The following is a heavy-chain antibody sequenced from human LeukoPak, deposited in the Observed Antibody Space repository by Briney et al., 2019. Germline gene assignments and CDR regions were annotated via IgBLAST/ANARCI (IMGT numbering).Heavy chain of an antibody. CDR3: AKDRNLRGEYCSSISCYRGNYYYYYMDV. D-gene: IGHD2-2*01. V-gene: IGHV3-30*01. J-gene: IGHJ6*03. CDR2: ISHDSKTK. CDR1: GFSFIDFA. Sequence: PGGSLRLSCSASGFSFIDFAMHWVRQAPGKGLEWVAVISHDSKTKYHAESVKGRFTISRDNSKNTVYLQMNSLRAEDTAVYYCAKDRNLRGEYCSSISCYRGNYYYYYMDVWGKGTTVTVSS.